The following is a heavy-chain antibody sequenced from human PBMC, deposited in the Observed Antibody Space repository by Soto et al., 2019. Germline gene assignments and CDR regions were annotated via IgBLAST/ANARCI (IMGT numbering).Heavy chain of an antibody. CDR3: ARTRVGATYYFDY. CDR1: GFTFSSYP. Sequence: PGGSLRLSCAASGFTFSSYPMIWVRQAPGKGLEWVSYISSSSSTIYYADSVKGRFSISRDNAKNSLYLQMNSLRDEDTAVYYCARTRVGATYYFDYWGQGTLVTVSS. D-gene: IGHD1-26*01. V-gene: IGHV3-48*02. CDR2: ISSSSSTI. J-gene: IGHJ4*02.